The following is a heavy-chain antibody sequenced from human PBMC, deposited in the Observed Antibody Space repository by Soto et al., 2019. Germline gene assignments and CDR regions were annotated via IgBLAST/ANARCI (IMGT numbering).Heavy chain of an antibody. Sequence: QVQLVQSGAEVKKPGSSVNVSCKASGGTFSSYTISWVRQAPGQGLEWMGRSIPILGIANYAQKFQGRVTITAEKSTSTAYMELSSLGSEATAVYYCARDNIAVAGIPGWFDPWGQGTLVTVSS. CDR1: GGTFSSYT. CDR2: SIPILGIA. J-gene: IGHJ5*02. D-gene: IGHD6-19*01. CDR3: ARDNIAVAGIPGWFDP. V-gene: IGHV1-69*08.